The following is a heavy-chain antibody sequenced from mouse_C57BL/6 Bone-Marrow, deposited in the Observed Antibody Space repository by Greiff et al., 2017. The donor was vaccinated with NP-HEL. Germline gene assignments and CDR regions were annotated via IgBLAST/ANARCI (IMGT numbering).Heavy chain of an antibody. J-gene: IGHJ2*01. CDR1: GFNLKDDY. Sequence: EVQLQQSGAELVRPGASVKLSCTASGFNLKDDYMHWVKQRPEQGLEWIGWIDPENGDTEYASKFQGKATITADTSSNTAYLQLSSLTSEDTAVYYCTTSWDEDYWGQGTTLTVSS. CDR2: IDPENGDT. V-gene: IGHV14-4*01. D-gene: IGHD4-1*01. CDR3: TTSWDEDY.